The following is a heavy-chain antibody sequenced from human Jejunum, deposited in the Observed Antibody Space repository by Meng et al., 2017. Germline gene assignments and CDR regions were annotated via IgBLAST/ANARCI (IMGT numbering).Heavy chain of an antibody. CDR1: GYTFTDYY. CDR2: INTRTGGT. CDR3: ARELISYAFDY. J-gene: IGHJ4*02. Sequence: QGQLVQSAAEVKEPGASVKVSCKASGYTFTDYYLYWVRQAPGQGLEWMGRINTRTGGTIYTQKFYGRVTMTRDTSISTAYMELSRVRSDDTAVYYCARELISYAFDYWGQGSLVTVSS. D-gene: IGHD1-26*01. V-gene: IGHV1-2*06.